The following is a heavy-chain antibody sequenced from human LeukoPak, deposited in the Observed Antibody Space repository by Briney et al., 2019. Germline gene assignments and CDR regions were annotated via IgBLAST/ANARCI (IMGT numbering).Heavy chain of an antibody. CDR3: ARVAETTGALDY. CDR1: GYTFTGYY. V-gene: IGHV1-2*02. Sequence: ASVKVSCKASGYTFTGYYMHWVRQAPGQGLEWMGWINPNSGGTNYAQKFQGRVTMTRDTSISTAYMELSRLRSDDRAVYYCARVAETTGALDYWGQGTLVTVSS. J-gene: IGHJ4*02. D-gene: IGHD1-1*01. CDR2: INPNSGGT.